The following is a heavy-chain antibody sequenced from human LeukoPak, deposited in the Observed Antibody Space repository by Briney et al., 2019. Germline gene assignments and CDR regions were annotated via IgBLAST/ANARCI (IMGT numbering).Heavy chain of an antibody. D-gene: IGHD7-27*01. CDR3: ARDLNWGASDY. CDR1: GFTFSSHW. J-gene: IGHJ4*02. Sequence: PGESLRLSCAASGFTFSSHWMYWVRQAPGKGLVWVSRINGDGSSIAYADSVKGRFAISRDNTKNTLYLQMNSLRAEDTAVYYCARDLNWGASDYWGQGTLVTVSS. CDR2: INGDGSSI. V-gene: IGHV3-74*01.